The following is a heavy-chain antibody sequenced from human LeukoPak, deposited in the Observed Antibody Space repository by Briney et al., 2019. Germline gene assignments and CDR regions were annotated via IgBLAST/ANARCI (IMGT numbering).Heavy chain of an antibody. J-gene: IGHJ4*02. CDR1: GYTFTGYY. Sequence: ASVKVSCKASGYTFTGYYMHWVRQAPRQGLEWMGWINPNSGGTNYAQKFQGRVTMTRDTSISTAYMELSRLRSDDTAVYYCARDRWLYCGGDCYFVYWGQGTLVTVSS. CDR3: ARDRWLYCGGDCYFVY. V-gene: IGHV1-2*02. D-gene: IGHD2-21*02. CDR2: INPNSGGT.